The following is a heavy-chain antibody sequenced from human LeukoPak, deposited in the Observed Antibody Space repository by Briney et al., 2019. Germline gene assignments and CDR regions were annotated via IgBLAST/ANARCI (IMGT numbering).Heavy chain of an antibody. CDR3: ARDNSVEDTAWWFDP. CDR2: INPSGGST. CDR1: GYTFTSYY. V-gene: IGHV1-46*01. Sequence: GASVKVSCKASGYTFTSYYMHWVRQAPGQGLEWVGIINPSGGSTSYAQKFQGRVTMTRDMSTSTDYMELSSLRSEGTAVYYCARDNSVEDTAWWFDPWGQGTLVTVSS. D-gene: IGHD4-23*01. J-gene: IGHJ5*02.